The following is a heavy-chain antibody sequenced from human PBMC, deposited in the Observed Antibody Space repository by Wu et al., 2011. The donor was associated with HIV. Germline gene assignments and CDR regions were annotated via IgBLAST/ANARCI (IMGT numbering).Heavy chain of an antibody. CDR3: ARDLGGDEDH. J-gene: IGHJ4*02. D-gene: IGHD2-21*01. Sequence: QVQLVQSGAEVKKPGSSVKVSCKASGGTFSTYAFSWVRQAPGQGPEWMGRVIPILGTTNYAQKFQGRVTITADESTSTAYMELSSLRSEDTAIYYCARDLGGDEDHWGQGTLVTVSS. CDR2: VIPILGTT. CDR1: GGTFSTYA. V-gene: IGHV1-69*11.